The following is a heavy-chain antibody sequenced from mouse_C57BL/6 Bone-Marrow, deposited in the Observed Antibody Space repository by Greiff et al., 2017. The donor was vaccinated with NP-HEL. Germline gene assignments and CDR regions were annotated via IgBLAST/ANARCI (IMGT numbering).Heavy chain of an antibody. Sequence: DVKLVESGPGLAKPSQTLSLTCSVTGYSITSDYWNWIRKFPGNKLEYMGYISYSGSTYYNPSLKCRISITRVTSKNQYYLQLHSVTTEDTATYSCAREKSFLSRRSYWYFDVWGTGTTVTVSS. J-gene: IGHJ1*03. CDR3: AREKSFLSRRSYWYFDV. D-gene: IGHD1-1*01. V-gene: IGHV3-8*01. CDR1: GYSITSDY. CDR2: ISYSGST.